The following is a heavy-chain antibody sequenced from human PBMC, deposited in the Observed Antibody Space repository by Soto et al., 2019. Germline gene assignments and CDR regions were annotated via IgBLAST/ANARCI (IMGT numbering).Heavy chain of an antibody. V-gene: IGHV3-30-3*01. CDR3: ARDHSSGWIDS. J-gene: IGHJ4*02. CDR1: GFTFSGYA. D-gene: IGHD6-19*01. Sequence: QVQLVESGGGVVQPGRSLRLSCAASGFTFSGYAMHWVRQAPGKGLEWVAVISYDGSNKYYADSVKGRFTISRDNSKNPLYVQMNSLSPEDTAVYSCARDHSSGWIDSWGQGTLVTVSS. CDR2: ISYDGSNK.